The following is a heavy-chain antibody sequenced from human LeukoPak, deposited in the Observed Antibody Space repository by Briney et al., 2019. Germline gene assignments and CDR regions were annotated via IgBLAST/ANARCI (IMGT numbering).Heavy chain of an antibody. V-gene: IGHV3-21*01. CDR2: ISSSSSYI. D-gene: IGHD3-22*01. CDR1: GFTFSSYS. CDR3: ARADGSAYFDY. Sequence: GGSLRLSCAASGFTFSSYSMNWVRQAPGKGLEWVSSISSSSSYIYYADSVKGQFTISRDNAKNSLYLQMNSLRAEDTAVYYCARADGSAYFDYWGQGTLVTVSS. J-gene: IGHJ4*02.